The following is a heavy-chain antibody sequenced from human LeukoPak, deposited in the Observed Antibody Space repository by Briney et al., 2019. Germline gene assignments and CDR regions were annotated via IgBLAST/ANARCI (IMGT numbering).Heavy chain of an antibody. V-gene: IGHV6-1*01. CDR3: ARDLGILTGYYTPYFDY. CDR1: GDSVSSNSAA. Sequence: PSQTLSLTCAISGDSVSSNSAAWNWIRQSPSRGLEWLGRTYYRSKCYNDYAVSVKSRITINPDTSKNQFSLQLNSVTPEDTAVYYCARDLGILTGYYTPYFDYWGQGTLVTVSS. J-gene: IGHJ4*02. D-gene: IGHD3-9*01. CDR2: TYYRSKCYN.